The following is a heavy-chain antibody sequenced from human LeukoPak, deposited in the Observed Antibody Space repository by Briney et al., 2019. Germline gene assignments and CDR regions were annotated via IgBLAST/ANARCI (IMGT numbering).Heavy chain of an antibody. Sequence: GGSLRLSCAASGFTVSTNYMSWVRQAPGKGPEWVSVIYSNGGTYNADSVKGRFSISRDNSKNTLYLQMNSLRAEDTAEYYCARDPDDIAVVTQWGQGTLVTVAS. J-gene: IGHJ4*02. CDR2: IYSNGGT. V-gene: IGHV3-53*01. CDR3: ARDPDDIAVVTQ. CDR1: GFTVSTNY. D-gene: IGHD2-15*01.